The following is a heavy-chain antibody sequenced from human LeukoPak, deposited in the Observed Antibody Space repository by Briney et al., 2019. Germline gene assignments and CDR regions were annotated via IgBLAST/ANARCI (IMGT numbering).Heavy chain of an antibody. CDR2: IGSNGGAT. V-gene: IGHV3-23*01. Sequence: GGSLRLSCAASGFTFINHAMTWVRPAPGKGLEWVSAIGSNGGATYYADSVRGRFTISRDNSKNTLYLQMNSLRADDTAVYYCAKDHNDFWSGYPPNWGQGTLVTVSS. CDR3: AKDHNDFWSGYPPN. D-gene: IGHD3-3*01. CDR1: GFTFINHA. J-gene: IGHJ4*02.